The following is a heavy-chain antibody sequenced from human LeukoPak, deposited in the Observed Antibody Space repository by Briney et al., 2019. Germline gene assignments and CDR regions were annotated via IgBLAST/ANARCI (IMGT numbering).Heavy chain of an antibody. V-gene: IGHV3-48*03. CDR3: ARVDSGSACAS. J-gene: IGHJ1*01. Sequence: GGSLRLSCASSGFTFSTYEMNWVRQAPGKGLEWVSYISSGGSTIYYADSVKGRFTISRDNAKNSLYLQMNSLRAEDTAVYYCARVDSGSACASWGQGILVTVSS. CDR1: GFTFSTYE. D-gene: IGHD6-19*01. CDR2: ISSGGSTI.